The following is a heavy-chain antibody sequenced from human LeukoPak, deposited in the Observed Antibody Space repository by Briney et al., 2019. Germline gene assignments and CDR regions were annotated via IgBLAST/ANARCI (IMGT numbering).Heavy chain of an antibody. D-gene: IGHD5-24*01. CDR2: ISGSGGST. CDR1: GFTFSNYA. V-gene: IGHV3-23*01. J-gene: IGHJ4*02. CDR3: AKKIEMATISHFDY. Sequence: GGSLRLSCAASGFTFSNYAMSWVRQAPGKGLEWVSAISGSGGSTYYADSAKGRFTISRDNSKNTLYLQMNSLRAEDTAVYYCAKKIEMATISHFDYWGQGTLVTVSS.